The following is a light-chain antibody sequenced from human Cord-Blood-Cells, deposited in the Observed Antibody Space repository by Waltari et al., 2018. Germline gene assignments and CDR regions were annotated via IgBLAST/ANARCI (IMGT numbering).Light chain of an antibody. CDR3: QQYYSTPRYT. J-gene: IGKJ2*01. Sequence: ILMTQSQDSLAVSLGERATHNCKSSQSVLYSSNNKNYVAWYQQKPGQPPKLLIYWASTRESGVPDRFSGSGSGTDFTLTISSLQAEDVAVYYCQQYYSTPRYTFGQGTKLEIK. CDR2: WAS. V-gene: IGKV4-1*01. CDR1: QSVLYSSNNKNY.